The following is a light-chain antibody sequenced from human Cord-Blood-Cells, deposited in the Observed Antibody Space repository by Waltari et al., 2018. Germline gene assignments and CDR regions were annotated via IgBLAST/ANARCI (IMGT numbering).Light chain of an antibody. V-gene: IGKV3-20*01. J-gene: IGKJ2*01. Sequence: EIVLTQSPGTLSLSPGERATLSCRASQSVSSSYLALYQQKPGPAPRLLIYGASSRATGIPDRFSGSGSGTDFTLTISRLEPEGFAVYYCQQYGSSPNTFGQGTKLEIK. CDR1: QSVSSSY. CDR2: GAS. CDR3: QQYGSSPNT.